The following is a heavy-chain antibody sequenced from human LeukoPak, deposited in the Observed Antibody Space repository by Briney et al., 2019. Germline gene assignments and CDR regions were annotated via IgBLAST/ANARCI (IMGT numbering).Heavy chain of an antibody. Sequence: PSETLSLTCAVYGGSFSGYYWSWIRQPPGKGLEWIGEINHSGSTNYNPSLKSRVTISVDTSKNQFSLKLSSVTAADTAVYYCARRTTYYDYVWGSYRRTFYFDYWGQGTLVTVSS. CDR3: ARRTTYYDYVWGSYRRTFYFDY. V-gene: IGHV4-34*01. CDR2: INHSGST. J-gene: IGHJ4*02. D-gene: IGHD3-16*02. CDR1: GGSFSGYY.